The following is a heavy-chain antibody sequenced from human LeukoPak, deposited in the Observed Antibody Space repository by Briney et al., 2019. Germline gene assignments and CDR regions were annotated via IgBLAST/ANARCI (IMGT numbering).Heavy chain of an antibody. V-gene: IGHV3-21*01. CDR2: ISSSSSYI. Sequence: PGGSLRLSCAASGFTFSSYSMNWVRQAPGKGLEWVSSISSSSSYIYYADSVKGRFTISRDNAKNSLYLQMNSLRAEDTAVYYCARDAHYYGSGSPNDYRGQGTLVTVSS. CDR3: ARDAHYYGSGSPNDY. D-gene: IGHD3-10*01. J-gene: IGHJ4*02. CDR1: GFTFSSYS.